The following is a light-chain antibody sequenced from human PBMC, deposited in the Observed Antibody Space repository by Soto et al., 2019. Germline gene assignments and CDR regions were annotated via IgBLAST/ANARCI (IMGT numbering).Light chain of an antibody. CDR1: SSDVGGYNY. J-gene: IGLJ2*01. Sequence: QSALTQPASVSGSPGQSITISCTGTSSDVGGYNYVSWYQHHPGKAPKLMIYEVSNRPSGVSNRFSGSKSGNTASLTISGLQAEDEAAYYCSSYTSISTYVVFGGGTKVTVL. CDR3: SSYTSISTYVV. CDR2: EVS. V-gene: IGLV2-14*01.